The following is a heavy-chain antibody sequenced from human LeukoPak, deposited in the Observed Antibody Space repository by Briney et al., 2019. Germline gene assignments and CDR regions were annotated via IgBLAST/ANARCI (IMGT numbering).Heavy chain of an antibody. Sequence: GGSLRLSCAASGFTFSSYWMTWVRQAPGKGLEWVANIKQDGSEKNYVDSVKGRFTISRDNAKNSLYLQMNSLRVEDTAVYYCARDMPFGTIWGQGTMATVSS. CDR2: IKQDGSEK. CDR1: GFTFSSYW. CDR3: ARDMPFGTI. D-gene: IGHD3-10*01. J-gene: IGHJ3*02. V-gene: IGHV3-7*05.